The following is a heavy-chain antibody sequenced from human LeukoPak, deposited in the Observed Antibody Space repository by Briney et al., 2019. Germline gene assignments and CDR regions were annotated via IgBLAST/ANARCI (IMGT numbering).Heavy chain of an antibody. CDR1: GYTFTGYC. Sequence: ASVKVSCKASGYTFTGYCMHWVRQAPGQGLEWMGWINPNSGGTNYAQKFQGRVTMTRDTSISTAYMELSRLRSDDTAVYYCARDLAMVTTDAFDIWGQGTMVTVSS. V-gene: IGHV1-2*02. J-gene: IGHJ3*02. D-gene: IGHD5-18*01. CDR3: ARDLAMVTTDAFDI. CDR2: INPNSGGT.